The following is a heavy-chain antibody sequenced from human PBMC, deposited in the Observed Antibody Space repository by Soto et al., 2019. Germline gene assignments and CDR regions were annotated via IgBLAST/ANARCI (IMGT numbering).Heavy chain of an antibody. CDR2: ISGNGATT. CDR1: GVAFSFYS. J-gene: IGHJ4*02. CDR3: AKDRGGLTSGCDFLDF. D-gene: IGHD6-19*01. Sequence: EVALLESGGGLVQPGGSLRLSCEVSGVAFSFYSMSWVRQAPGKGLEWVVSISGNGATTYYAASGKGRFTFSRDNSKNTVHLQMNSLRGEDTAVYYCAKDRGGLTSGCDFLDFWGQGTLVTVSS. V-gene: IGHV3-23*01.